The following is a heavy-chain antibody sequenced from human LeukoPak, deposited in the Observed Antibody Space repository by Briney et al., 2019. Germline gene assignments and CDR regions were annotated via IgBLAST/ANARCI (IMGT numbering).Heavy chain of an antibody. J-gene: IGHJ4*02. Sequence: SETLSLTCTVSGGSVSSGSYYWSWIRQPPGKGLEWIVYIYYSGSTNYNPSLKSRVTISVDTSKNQFSLKLSSVTAADTAVYYCARERVTTTSKNFDYWGQGTLVTVSS. CDR3: ARERVTTTSKNFDY. CDR2: IYYSGST. CDR1: GGSVSSGSYY. V-gene: IGHV4-61*01. D-gene: IGHD4-17*01.